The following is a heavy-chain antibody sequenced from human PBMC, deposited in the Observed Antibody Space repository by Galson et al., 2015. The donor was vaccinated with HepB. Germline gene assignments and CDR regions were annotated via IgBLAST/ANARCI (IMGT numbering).Heavy chain of an antibody. D-gene: IGHD3-3*01. V-gene: IGHV5-10-1*01. CDR2: IDPSDSYT. J-gene: IGHJ6*02. CDR1: GYSFTSYW. Sequence: SGAEVKKPGGSLRISCKGSGYSFTSYWISWVRQMPGKGLEWMGRIDPSDSYTNYSPSFQGHVTISADKSTSTAYLQWSSLKASDTAMYYCARYRLDFWSGADYYYGMDVWGQGTTVTVSS. CDR3: ARYRLDFWSGADYYYGMDV.